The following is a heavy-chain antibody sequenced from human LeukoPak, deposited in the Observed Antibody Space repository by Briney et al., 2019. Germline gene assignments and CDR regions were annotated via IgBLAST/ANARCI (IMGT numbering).Heavy chain of an antibody. Sequence: GGSLRLSCAASGFTFDDYAMHWVRQAPGKGLEWVSGISWNSCSIGYADSVKGRFTISRNNAKNSLYLQMNSLRAEDTALYYCAKDISHRPRVATMFTDAFVIWGQGKMVTVSS. CDR3: AKDISHRPRVATMFTDAFVI. V-gene: IGHV3-9*01. D-gene: IGHD5-12*01. CDR1: GFTFDDYA. J-gene: IGHJ3*02. CDR2: ISWNSCSI.